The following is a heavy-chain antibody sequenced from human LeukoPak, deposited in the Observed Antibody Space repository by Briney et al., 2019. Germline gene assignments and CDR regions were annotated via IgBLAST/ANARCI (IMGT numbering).Heavy chain of an antibody. CDR2: IWYDESKK. V-gene: IGHV3-30*02. Sequence: GGSLRLSCAASGFTFSSHGMHWVRQAPGKGPEWVAFIWYDESKKFYADSVKGRFTVSRDNPKETLHLQMNSLRAEDTAVYYCAMGLACDLPFDYWGQGTLVTVSS. CDR3: AMGLACDLPFDY. CDR1: GFTFSSHG. D-gene: IGHD2-21*02. J-gene: IGHJ4*02.